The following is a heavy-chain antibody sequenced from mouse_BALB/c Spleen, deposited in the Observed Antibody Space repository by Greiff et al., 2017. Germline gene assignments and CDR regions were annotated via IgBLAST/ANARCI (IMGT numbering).Heavy chain of an antibody. J-gene: IGHJ4*01. V-gene: IGHV5-4*02. CDR1: GFTFSDYY. D-gene: IGHD1-1*01. CDR2: ISDGGSYT. CDR3: ARNMGGSSYYYAMDY. Sequence: DVMLVESGGGLVKPGGSLKLSCAASGFTFSDYYMYWVRQTPEKRLEWVATISDGGSYTYYPDSVKGRFTISRDNAKNNLYLQMSSLKSEDTAMYYCARNMGGSSYYYAMDYWGQGTSVTVSS.